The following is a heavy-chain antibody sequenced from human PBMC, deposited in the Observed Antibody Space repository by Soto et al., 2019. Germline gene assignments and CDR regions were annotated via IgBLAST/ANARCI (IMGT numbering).Heavy chain of an antibody. CDR1: GDSINNKNW. J-gene: IGHJ4*02. V-gene: IGHV4-4*02. D-gene: IGHD3-10*01. CDR3: ARGVTMVRGVIHTPYFDY. Sequence: SETLSLTCSVSGDSINNKNWWTWLRQPPGKRLEWIGDIYHTGRSSYNPSLTSRVTMSVDKSKNQFSLKLTSVTAADTAVYYCARGVTMVRGVIHTPYFDYWGQGTLVTVSS. CDR2: IYHTGRS.